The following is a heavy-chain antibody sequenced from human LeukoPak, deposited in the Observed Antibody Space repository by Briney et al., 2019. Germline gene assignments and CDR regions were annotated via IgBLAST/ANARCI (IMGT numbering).Heavy chain of an antibody. J-gene: IGHJ6*02. Sequence: ASVKVSCKASGGTFSSYAISWVRQAPGQGLEWMGRIIPILGIANYAQKFQGRVTITADKSTSTAYMELSSLRSEDTAVYYCARDGAMIVVVPAAMSHYYYGMDVWGQGTTVTVSS. V-gene: IGHV1-69*04. D-gene: IGHD2-2*01. CDR1: GGTFSSYA. CDR2: IIPILGIA. CDR3: ARDGAMIVVVPAAMSHYYYGMDV.